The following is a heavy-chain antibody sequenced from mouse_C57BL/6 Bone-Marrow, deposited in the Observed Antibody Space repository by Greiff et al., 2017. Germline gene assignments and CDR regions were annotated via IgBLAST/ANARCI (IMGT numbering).Heavy chain of an antibody. CDR1: GFTFSNYW. J-gene: IGHJ1*03. Sequence: EVQVVESGGGLVQPGGSMKLSCVASGFTFSNYWMNWVRQSPEKGLEWVAQIRLKSDNYATHYAESVKGRFTISRDDSKSSVYLQMNNLRAEDTGIYYCTATVVGYFDVWGTGTTVTVSS. D-gene: IGHD1-1*01. CDR2: IRLKSDNYAT. V-gene: IGHV6-3*01. CDR3: TATVVGYFDV.